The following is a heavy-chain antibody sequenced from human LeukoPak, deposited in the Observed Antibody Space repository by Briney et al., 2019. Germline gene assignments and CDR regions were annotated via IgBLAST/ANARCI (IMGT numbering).Heavy chain of an antibody. CDR3: AKDAAGTTRGYYFDY. CDR1: RFTFDDYA. J-gene: IGHJ4*02. V-gene: IGHV3-9*03. CDR2: ISWNSGSI. Sequence: SLRLSCAASRFTFDDYAMHWIRQAPGKGLELVSGISWNSGSIGYADSVKGRFTISRDNAKNSLYLQMNSLRAEDMALYYCAKDAAGTTRGYYFDYWGQGTLVTVSS. D-gene: IGHD6-13*01.